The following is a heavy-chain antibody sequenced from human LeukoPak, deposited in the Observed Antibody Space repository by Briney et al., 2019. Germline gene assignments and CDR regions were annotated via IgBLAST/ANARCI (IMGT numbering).Heavy chain of an antibody. J-gene: IGHJ5*02. V-gene: IGHV4-61*08. CDR3: ARLIVVVPAAGHNWFDP. CDR1: GGSISSGGYY. CDR2: IYTSGST. Sequence: SETLSLTCTVSGGSISSGGYYWSWIRQHPGKGLEWIGYIYTSGSTNYNPSLKSRVTISVDTSKNQFSLKLSSVTAADTAVYYCARLIVVVPAAGHNWFDPWGQGTLVTVSS. D-gene: IGHD2-2*01.